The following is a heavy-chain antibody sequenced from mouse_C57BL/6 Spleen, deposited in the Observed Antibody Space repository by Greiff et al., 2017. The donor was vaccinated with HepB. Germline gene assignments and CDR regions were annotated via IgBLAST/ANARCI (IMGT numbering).Heavy chain of an antibody. Sequence: EVKLMESGGGLVQPGGSLKLSCAASGFTFSDYGMAWVRQAPRKGPEWVAFISNLAYSIYYADTVTGRFTISRENAKNTLYLEMSSLRSEDTAMYYCARGGNWDGAWFAYWGQGTLVTVSA. CDR3: ARGGNWDGAWFAY. CDR2: ISNLAYSI. CDR1: GFTFSDYG. J-gene: IGHJ3*01. D-gene: IGHD4-1*01. V-gene: IGHV5-15*01.